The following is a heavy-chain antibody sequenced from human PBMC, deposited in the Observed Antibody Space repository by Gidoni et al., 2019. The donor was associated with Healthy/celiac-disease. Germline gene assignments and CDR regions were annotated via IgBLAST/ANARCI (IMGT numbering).Heavy chain of an antibody. Sequence: EVQLVESGGGLVQPGVSLQLSCAASRFPFSGSAMHWVRQASGKGLEWVGRIRSKANRYATAYAASVKGRFTISRDDSKNTAYLQMNSLKTEDTAVYYCTRRRAAASDAFDIWGQGTMVTVSS. CDR1: RFPFSGSA. CDR3: TRRRAAASDAFDI. D-gene: IGHD6-13*01. CDR2: IRSKANRYAT. V-gene: IGHV3-73*01. J-gene: IGHJ3*02.